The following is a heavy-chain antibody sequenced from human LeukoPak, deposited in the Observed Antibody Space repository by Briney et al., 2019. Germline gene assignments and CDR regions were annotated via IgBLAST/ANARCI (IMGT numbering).Heavy chain of an antibody. D-gene: IGHD3-10*01. CDR1: GFTFSSYA. V-gene: IGHV3-23*01. Sequence: GGSLRLSCAASGFTFSSYAMSWVRQAPGKGLEWVSAISGSGGRTYYADSVKGRFTISRDNSKNTLYLQMSSLRAEDTAIYYCAKALRFGELLVDYWGQGTLVTVSS. CDR3: AKALRFGELLVDY. CDR2: ISGSGGRT. J-gene: IGHJ4*02.